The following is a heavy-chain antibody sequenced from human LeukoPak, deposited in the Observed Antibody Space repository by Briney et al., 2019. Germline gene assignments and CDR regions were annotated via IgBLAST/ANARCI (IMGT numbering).Heavy chain of an antibody. CDR2: ISSSSSYI. J-gene: IGHJ3*02. CDR3: AKRRVVGATIGALNM. Sequence: PGGSLRLSCAASGFTFSSYSMNWVRQAPGKGLEWVSSISSSSSYIYYADSVKGRFTISRDNSKNTLYLQMNSLRAEDTAVYFCAKRRVVGATIGALNMWGQGTMVTVSS. D-gene: IGHD1-26*01. V-gene: IGHV3-21*04. CDR1: GFTFSSYS.